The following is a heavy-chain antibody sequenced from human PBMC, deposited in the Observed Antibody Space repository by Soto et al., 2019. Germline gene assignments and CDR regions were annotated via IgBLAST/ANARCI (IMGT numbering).Heavy chain of an antibody. CDR1: GGSITTYY. D-gene: IGHD6-19*01. CDR2: TYYSGST. J-gene: IGHJ4*02. V-gene: IGHV4-59*01. CDR3: ARDGSGSAVEY. Sequence: QVQLQESGPGLVKPSETLSLTCTVSGGSITTYYWSWIRQPPGKGLEWIECTYYSGSTNYDTSLKSRVTISLDTSKNKVLLKLNSVTAADTAVYYCARDGSGSAVEYWGQGTLVTVSS.